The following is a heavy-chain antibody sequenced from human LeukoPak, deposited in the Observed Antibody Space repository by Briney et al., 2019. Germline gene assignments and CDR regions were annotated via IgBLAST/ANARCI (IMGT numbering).Heavy chain of an antibody. Sequence: PGGSLRLSCAASGFTFSDYAMSWVRQAPGKGLGWVAVISYDGSNKYYADSVKGRFTISRDNSKNTLYLQMNSLRAEDTAVYYCASVRAAADINDDAFDIWGQGTMVTVSS. CDR1: GFTFSDYA. CDR3: ASVRAAADINDDAFDI. J-gene: IGHJ3*02. D-gene: IGHD6-13*01. CDR2: ISYDGSNK. V-gene: IGHV3-30*04.